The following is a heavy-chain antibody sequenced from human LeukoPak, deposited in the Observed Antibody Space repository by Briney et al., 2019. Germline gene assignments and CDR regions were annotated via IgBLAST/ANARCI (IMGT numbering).Heavy chain of an antibody. CDR3: AKDYYDSSGYYYGFGY. V-gene: IGHV3-23*01. CDR1: GFTFSNYA. D-gene: IGHD3-22*01. J-gene: IGHJ4*02. Sequence: GGSLRLSCTASGFTFSNYAMSWVRQAPGQGLEWVSTISGTADDTHDADSVKGRFTISRDNFNNVLYLQMNSLRAEDTAVYYCAKDYYDSSGYYYGFGYWGQGTLVTVSS. CDR2: ISGTADDT.